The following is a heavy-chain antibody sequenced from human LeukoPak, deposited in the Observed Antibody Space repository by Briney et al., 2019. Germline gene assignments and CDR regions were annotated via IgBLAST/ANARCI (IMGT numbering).Heavy chain of an antibody. D-gene: IGHD2/OR15-2a*01. J-gene: IGHJ5*02. CDR2: ITSSGDST. Sequence: GGSLRLSCAASGFTFSSYAMHWLRQAPGKEVDYVSAITSSGDSTHYARSVKGRFTISRDNSKDTVYLQMGSLRSEDLAVYYCARGPYHMLFMPTWFDTWGQGTAVTVSS. CDR1: GFTFSSYA. V-gene: IGHV3-64*01. CDR3: ARGPYHMLFMPTWFDT.